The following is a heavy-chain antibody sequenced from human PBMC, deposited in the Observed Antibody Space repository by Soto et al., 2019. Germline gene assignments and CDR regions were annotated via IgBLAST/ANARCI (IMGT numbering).Heavy chain of an antibody. CDR2: IKADGSEK. CDR1: EFTFSSYW. Sequence: EVQLVESGGGLVQPGGSLRLSCAASEFTFSSYWMSWVRQAPGKGLEWVGKIKADGSEKYYVESVKGRFTIARDNSKNSLYLQMDNLRAEDTAVYYCTRLDSSLVHYGMDVWGQGTTVTVSS. J-gene: IGHJ6*02. V-gene: IGHV3-7*01. D-gene: IGHD1-1*01. CDR3: TRLDSSLVHYGMDV.